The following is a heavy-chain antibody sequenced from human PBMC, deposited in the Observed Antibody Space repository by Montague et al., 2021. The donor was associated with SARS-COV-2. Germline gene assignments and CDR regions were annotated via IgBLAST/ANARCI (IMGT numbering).Heavy chain of an antibody. CDR2: INHSGST. CDR3: ARGRRRYNWSEETSYYSGMDV. D-gene: IGHD1-20*01. Sequence: SETLSLTCAVYGGSLSGYDWSWIRQPPGKGLGWMGEINHSGSTNYNPSLKSRVTISLDTSTNQFSLKLSSVTAADTAVYYCARGRRRYNWSEETSYYSGMDVWGTGTMVSVAS. V-gene: IGHV4-34*01. J-gene: IGHJ6*04. CDR1: GGSLSGYD.